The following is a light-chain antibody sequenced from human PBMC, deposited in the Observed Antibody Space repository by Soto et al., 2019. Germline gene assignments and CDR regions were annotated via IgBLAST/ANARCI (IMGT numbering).Light chain of an antibody. V-gene: IGKV3-15*01. CDR3: QHYNDWPVT. J-gene: IGKJ5*01. CDR2: GAS. Sequence: EIVMTQSPATLSMSPRERDTNSCRASQSLSSHLAWYQQKPGQAPRLLIYGASTRATGIPARFSGSGSGTEFTLIIICLQSEDFAVYYCQHYNDWPVTFGQGTRLEIK. CDR1: QSLSSH.